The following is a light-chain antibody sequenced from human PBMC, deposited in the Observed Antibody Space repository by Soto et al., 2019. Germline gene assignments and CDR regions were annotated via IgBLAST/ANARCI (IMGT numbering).Light chain of an antibody. CDR1: SSDVGGYNY. CDR3: SSYTSSSTPYV. V-gene: IGLV2-14*01. J-gene: IGLJ1*01. CDR2: DVT. Sequence: QSALTQPASASGSPGQSITISCTGTSSDVGGYNYVSWYQQHPGKAPKLMIYDVTNRPSGVSNRFSGSKSGNTASLTISVLQAEDEDDYYCSSYTSSSTPYVFGTGTKLTVL.